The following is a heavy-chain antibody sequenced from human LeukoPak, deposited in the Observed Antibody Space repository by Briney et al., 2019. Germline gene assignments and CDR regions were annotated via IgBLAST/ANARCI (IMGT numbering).Heavy chain of an antibody. CDR1: GGSIGSTNYY. Sequence: SETLSLTCTVSGGSIGSTNYYWAWIRQPPGKGLEWIGSIYYSGSTYYNPSLKSRVTISVDTSKNQFSLKLSSVTAADTAVYYCARHRTGSYPVGFDPWGQGTLDTVSS. J-gene: IGHJ5*02. D-gene: IGHD1-26*01. V-gene: IGHV4-39*01. CDR2: IYYSGST. CDR3: ARHRTGSYPVGFDP.